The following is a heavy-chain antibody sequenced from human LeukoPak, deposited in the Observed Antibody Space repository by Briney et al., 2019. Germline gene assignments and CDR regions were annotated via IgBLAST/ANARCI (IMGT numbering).Heavy chain of an antibody. J-gene: IGHJ4*02. V-gene: IGHV3-23*01. D-gene: IGHD2-8*01. CDR2: ITAIDGRT. CDR3: ARGGTDILLEPPAIPFDY. Sequence: GGSLRLSCVASGFTFSSTTMGWVRQAPGRGLEWVSSITAIDGRTYYADSVRGRFTISRDNSKNTVYLQMNSLRADDTAVYYCARGGTDILLEPPAIPFDYWGQGALVTVSS. CDR1: GFTFSSTT.